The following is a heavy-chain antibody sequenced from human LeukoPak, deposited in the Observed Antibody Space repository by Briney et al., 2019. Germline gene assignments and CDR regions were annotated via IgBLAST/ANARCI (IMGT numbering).Heavy chain of an antibody. CDR3: ARRTPHTAMVRGVRYYYYMDV. CDR1: GGSFSGYY. D-gene: IGHD3-10*01. V-gene: IGHV4-34*01. Sequence: PSETLSLTCAVYGGSFSGYYWSWIRQPPGKGLEWIGEINHSGSTNYNPSLKSRVTISIDTSKNQFSLKLSSVTAADTAVYYCARRTPHTAMVRGVRYYYYMDVWGKGTTVTISS. CDR2: INHSGST. J-gene: IGHJ6*03.